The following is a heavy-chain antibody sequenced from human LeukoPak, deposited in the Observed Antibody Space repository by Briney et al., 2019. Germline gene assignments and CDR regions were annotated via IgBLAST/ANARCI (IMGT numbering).Heavy chain of an antibody. V-gene: IGHV4-61*08. Sequence: SETLSLTCTVSGGSISSGGYYWSWIRQPPGKGLEWIGYIYYSGSTNYNPSLKSRVTISVDTSKNQFSLKLSSVTAADTAVYYCARGVRVFWSGALGYWGQGTLVTVSS. D-gene: IGHD3-3*01. CDR1: GGSISSGGYY. CDR3: ARGVRVFWSGALGY. J-gene: IGHJ4*02. CDR2: IYYSGST.